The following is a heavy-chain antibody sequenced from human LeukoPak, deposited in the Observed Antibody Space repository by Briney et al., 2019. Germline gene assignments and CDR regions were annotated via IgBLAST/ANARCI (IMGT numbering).Heavy chain of an antibody. Sequence: GGSLRLSCAASGFTFSSYGMSWVRQASGKGLEWVGRIRSKANSYATAYAAPVKGRFTISRDDSKNTLYLQMNSLKTEDTAVYYCTTDPVFDYDSRGVFDYWGQGTLVTVSS. V-gene: IGHV3-73*01. CDR3: TTDPVFDYDSRGVFDY. J-gene: IGHJ4*02. D-gene: IGHD3-22*01. CDR2: IRSKANSYAT. CDR1: GFTFSSYG.